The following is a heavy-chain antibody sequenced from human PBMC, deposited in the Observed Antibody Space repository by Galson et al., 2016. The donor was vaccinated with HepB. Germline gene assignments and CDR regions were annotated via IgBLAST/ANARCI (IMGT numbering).Heavy chain of an antibody. CDR1: GISVTTFEVG. D-gene: IGHD3/OR15-3a*01. Sequence: PALVKPTQTLTLTCSVSGISVTTFEVGVSWIRQSPGKAPEWLAIIYWDDEDRYSPSLKSRLTITRDTSKNQVVLTMINMDPEDTATYYCAHRGRTRYFDTWGQGTLVTVSS. CDR3: AHRGRTRYFDT. V-gene: IGHV2-5*02. J-gene: IGHJ4*02. CDR2: IYWDDED.